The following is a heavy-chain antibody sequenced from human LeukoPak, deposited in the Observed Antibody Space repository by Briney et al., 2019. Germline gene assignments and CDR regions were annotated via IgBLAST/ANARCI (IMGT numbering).Heavy chain of an antibody. CDR3: ARVYYYDSSGYSYYFDY. CDR1: GFTFSSYW. V-gene: IGHV3-7*04. J-gene: IGHJ4*02. Sequence: PGGSLRLSCAASGFTFSSYWMSWVRQAPGKGLEWVANIKQDGSEKYYVDSAKGRFTISRDNAKNSLYLQMNSLRAEDTAVYYCARVYYYDSSGYSYYFDYWGQGTLVTVSS. D-gene: IGHD3-22*01. CDR2: IKQDGSEK.